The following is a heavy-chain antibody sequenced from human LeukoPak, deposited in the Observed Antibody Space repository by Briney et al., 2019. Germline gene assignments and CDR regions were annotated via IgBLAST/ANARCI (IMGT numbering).Heavy chain of an antibody. D-gene: IGHD6-6*01. J-gene: IGHJ4*02. CDR3: ASAGSSSGYFAY. CDR1: GGSISTYY. V-gene: IGHV4-59*01. Sequence: SETLSLTCTVSGGSISTYYWSWIRQPPGKGLEWIGYIDYSGSTNYNPSLKSRVTISVDTSKNQFSLKLSSVTAADTAVYYCASAGSSSGYFAYWGQGTLVTVSS. CDR2: IDYSGST.